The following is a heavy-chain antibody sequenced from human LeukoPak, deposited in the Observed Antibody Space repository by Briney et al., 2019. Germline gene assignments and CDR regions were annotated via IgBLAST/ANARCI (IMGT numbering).Heavy chain of an antibody. CDR3: AREAYYYGSGSYYGYYGMDV. V-gene: IGHV3-21*01. Sequence: GGSLRLSCAASGFTFSSYSMNWVSQAPGKGLEWVSSISSSSSYIYYADSVKGRFTTSRDNAKNSLYLQMNSLRAEDTAVYYCAREAYYYGSGSYYGYYGMDVWGKGTTVTVSS. CDR1: GFTFSSYS. CDR2: ISSSSSYI. D-gene: IGHD3-10*01. J-gene: IGHJ6*04.